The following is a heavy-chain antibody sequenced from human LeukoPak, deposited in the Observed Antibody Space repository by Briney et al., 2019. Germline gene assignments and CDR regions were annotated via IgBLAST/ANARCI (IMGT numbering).Heavy chain of an antibody. CDR2: ISRNGNTI. Sequence: GGSLRLSCAASGFTFSSYEMNWVRQAPGKGLEWVSYISRNGNTIYYADSVKGRFTISRDNSKNSLYLQMNSLRAEDTAVYYCARDDLLTGYYNPPDFWGQGALVTVSS. V-gene: IGHV3-48*03. CDR3: ARDDLLTGYYNPPDF. D-gene: IGHD3-9*01. J-gene: IGHJ4*02. CDR1: GFTFSSYE.